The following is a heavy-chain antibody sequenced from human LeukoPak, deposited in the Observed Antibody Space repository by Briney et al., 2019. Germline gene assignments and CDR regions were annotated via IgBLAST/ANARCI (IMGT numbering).Heavy chain of an antibody. V-gene: IGHV4-38-2*02. CDR3: ARLTGENYYYYYGMDV. CDR1: GYSISSGYY. Sequence: PSETLSLTCTVSGYSISSGYYWGWIRQPPGKGLEWIASIYHGGNTFYNPSLKSRVTISVDTSKNQFSLKLSSVTAADTAVYYCARLTGENYYYYYGMDVWGQGTTVTVSS. CDR2: IYHGGNT. J-gene: IGHJ6*02. D-gene: IGHD1-20*01.